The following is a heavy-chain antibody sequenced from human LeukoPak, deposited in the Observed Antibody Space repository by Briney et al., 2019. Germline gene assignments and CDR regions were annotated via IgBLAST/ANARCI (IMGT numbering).Heavy chain of an antibody. CDR3: ASTMIVVVIMGNAFDI. Sequence: ASVKVSCKASGYTFTGYYMHWVRQAPGQGLERMGWINPNSGGTNYAQKFQGRVTMTRDTSISTAYMELSRLRSDDTAVYYCASTMIVVVIMGNAFDIWGQGSMVTVSS. D-gene: IGHD3-22*01. V-gene: IGHV1-2*02. J-gene: IGHJ3*02. CDR2: INPNSGGT. CDR1: GYTFTGYY.